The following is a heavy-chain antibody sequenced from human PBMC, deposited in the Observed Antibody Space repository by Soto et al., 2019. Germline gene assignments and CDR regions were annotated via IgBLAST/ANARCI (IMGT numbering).Heavy chain of an antibody. D-gene: IGHD3-3*01. CDR1: GYTFTSYG. Sequence: QVQLVQSGAEVKKPGASVKVSCKASGYTFTSYGISWVRQAPGQGLEWMGWISAYNGNTNYAQKLQGRVTMTTDTSTSTAYMELRSLRSDDTAVYYCARDERNTYYDFWSGYYDYYYYYGMDVWGQGTTVTVSS. J-gene: IGHJ6*02. CDR3: ARDERNTYYDFWSGYYDYYYYYGMDV. V-gene: IGHV1-18*04. CDR2: ISAYNGNT.